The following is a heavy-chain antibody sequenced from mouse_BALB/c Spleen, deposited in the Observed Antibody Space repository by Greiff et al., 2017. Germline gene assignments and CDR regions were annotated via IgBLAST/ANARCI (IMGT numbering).Heavy chain of an antibody. D-gene: IGHD2-1*01. Sequence: EVKLQESGAELVKPGASVKLSCTASGFNIKDTYMHWVKQRPEQGLEWIGRIDPANGNTKYDPKFQGKATITADTSSNTAYLQLSSLTSEDTAVYYCARSEYGNYGFAYWGQGTLVTVSA. CDR3: ARSEYGNYGFAY. J-gene: IGHJ3*01. CDR2: IDPANGNT. V-gene: IGHV14-3*02. CDR1: GFNIKDTY.